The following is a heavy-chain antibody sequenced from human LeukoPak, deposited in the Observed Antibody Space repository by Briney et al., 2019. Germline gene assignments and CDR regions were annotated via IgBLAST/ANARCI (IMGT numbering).Heavy chain of an antibody. CDR1: GFIFSNYA. V-gene: IGHV3-64*02. CDR3: ARDRSGAFDY. J-gene: IGHJ4*02. D-gene: IGHD6-19*01. Sequence: GGPLRLSCAASGFIFSNYAMSWVRQAPGKGLESVAPISTKGGSTSYADSVKGRMTISRDDSKNTLFLQMGSLTTDDMGLYFCARDRSGAFDYWGQGTLVTVSS. CDR2: ISTKGGST.